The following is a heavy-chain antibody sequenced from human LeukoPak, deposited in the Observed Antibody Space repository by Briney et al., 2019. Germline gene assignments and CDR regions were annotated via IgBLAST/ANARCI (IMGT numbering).Heavy chain of an antibody. Sequence: SETLSLTCAVYGGSFSGYYWTWIRQPPGKGLEWIGEINHSGSSNYNPSLKGRVTISVDTSKNQFSLRLISVTAADTAVFYCARQLDIAAAYFDYWGQGILVTVSS. V-gene: IGHV4-34*01. J-gene: IGHJ4*02. CDR1: GGSFSGYY. CDR3: ARQLDIAAAYFDY. D-gene: IGHD6-13*01. CDR2: INHSGSS.